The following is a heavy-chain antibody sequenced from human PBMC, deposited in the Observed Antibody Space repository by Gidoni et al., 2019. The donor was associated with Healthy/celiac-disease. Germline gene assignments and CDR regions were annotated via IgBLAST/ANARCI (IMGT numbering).Heavy chain of an antibody. CDR2: INHSGST. Sequence: QVQLQQWGAGLLKPSETLSLTCAVYGGSFSGYYWSWNRQPPGKGLEWIGEINHSGSTNYNPSLKSRVTISVDTSKNQFSLKLSSVTAADTAVYYCARGRYSGYDYYYYYYMDVWGKGTTVTVSS. CDR3: ARGRYSGYDYYYYYYMDV. D-gene: IGHD5-12*01. V-gene: IGHV4-34*01. CDR1: GGSFSGYY. J-gene: IGHJ6*03.